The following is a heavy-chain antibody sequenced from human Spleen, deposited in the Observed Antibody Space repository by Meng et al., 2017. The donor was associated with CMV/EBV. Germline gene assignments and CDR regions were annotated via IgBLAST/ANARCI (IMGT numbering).Heavy chain of an antibody. CDR1: GFTFSSYA. V-gene: IGHV3-64*02. CDR2: ISSNGGTS. CDR3: ARRWDC. Sequence: GGSLRLSCAASGFTFSSYAMRWVRQAPGKGLEYVSAISSNGGTSYYAESVKGRFTISRDNSKNTLYLQMGSLRAEDMAVYYCARRWDCWGQGTLVTVSS. J-gene: IGHJ4*02.